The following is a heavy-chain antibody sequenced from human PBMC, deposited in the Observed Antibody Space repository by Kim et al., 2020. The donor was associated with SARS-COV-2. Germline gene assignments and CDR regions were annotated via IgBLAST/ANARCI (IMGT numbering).Heavy chain of an antibody. CDR3: ARIGGYSYGLPHDY. D-gene: IGHD5-18*01. Sequence: SETLSLTCTVSGGSISSSSYYWGWIRQPPGKGLEWIGSIYYSGSTYYNPSLKSRVTISVDTSKNQFSLKLSSVTAADTAVYYCARIGGYSYGLPHDYWGQGTLVTVSS. CDR1: GGSISSSSYY. J-gene: IGHJ4*02. V-gene: IGHV4-39*01. CDR2: IYYSGST.